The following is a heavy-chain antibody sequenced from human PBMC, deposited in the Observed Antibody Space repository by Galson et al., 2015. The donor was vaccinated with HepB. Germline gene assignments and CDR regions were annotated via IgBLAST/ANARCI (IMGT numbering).Heavy chain of an antibody. J-gene: IGHJ4*02. D-gene: IGHD3-16*01. V-gene: IGHV3-33*01. CDR2: IWHDGSNQ. Sequence: SLRLSCAASTFTFNKYGIHWVRQAPGEGLEWVAVIWHDGSNQYYADSAKGRFTISRDNSKNTVYLQLSRLRAEDTAVYYCATDGDLGYFDSWGQGTLVTVSS. CDR3: ATDGDLGYFDS. CDR1: TFTFNKYG.